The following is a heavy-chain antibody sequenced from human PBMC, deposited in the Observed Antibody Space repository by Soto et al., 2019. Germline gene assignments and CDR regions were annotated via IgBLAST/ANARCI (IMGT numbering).Heavy chain of an antibody. J-gene: IGHJ4*02. Sequence: TLSLTCTVSGGSISSGGYYWSWIRQHPGKGLEWIGYIYYSGSTYYNPSLKSRVTISVDTSKNQFSLKLSSVTAADTAVYYCARFAREENPKVGSWYYFDYWGQGTRVTVSS. CDR3: ARFAREENPKVGSWYYFDY. V-gene: IGHV4-31*03. CDR2: IYYSGST. D-gene: IGHD6-13*01. CDR1: GGSISSGGYY.